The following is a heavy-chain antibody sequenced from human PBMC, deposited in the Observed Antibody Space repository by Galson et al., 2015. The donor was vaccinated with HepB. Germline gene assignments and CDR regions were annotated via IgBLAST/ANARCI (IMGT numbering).Heavy chain of an antibody. V-gene: IGHV1-69*13. Sequence: SVKVSCKASGGTFSSYAISWVRQAPGQGLEWMGGIIPIFGTANYAQKFQGRVTITADESTSTAYMELSSLRSEDTAVYYCARDLDYGGNPNFDYWGQGTLVTVSS. D-gene: IGHD4-23*01. CDR2: IIPIFGTA. CDR3: ARDLDYGGNPNFDY. CDR1: GGTFSSYA. J-gene: IGHJ4*02.